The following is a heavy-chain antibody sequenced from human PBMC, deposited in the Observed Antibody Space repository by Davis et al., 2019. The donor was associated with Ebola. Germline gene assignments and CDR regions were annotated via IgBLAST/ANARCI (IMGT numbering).Heavy chain of an antibody. J-gene: IGHJ6*02. CDR3: ARDRITIFGVVILHGMDV. V-gene: IGHV1-24*01. D-gene: IGHD3-3*01. Sequence: AASVKVSCKVSGYTLTEISMHWVRQAPGKRLAWMVGFDPEDGETIYAQKLQGRVTMTTDTSTSTAYMELRSLRSDDTAVYYCARDRITIFGVVILHGMDVWGQGTTVTVSS. CDR1: GYTLTEIS. CDR2: FDPEDGET.